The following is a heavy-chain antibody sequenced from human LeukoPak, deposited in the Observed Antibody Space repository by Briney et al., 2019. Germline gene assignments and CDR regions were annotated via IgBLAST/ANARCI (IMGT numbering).Heavy chain of an antibody. Sequence: GGSLRLSCAASGFTFSSYWMHWVRQAPGKGLVWVSRIDSAGSRTSYADSVKGRFTISRDNAKNTLYLQMNSLRAEDTAVYYYARDLYSGDCPDYWGQGTQVTVSS. J-gene: IGHJ4*02. D-gene: IGHD1-26*01. CDR2: IDSAGSRT. CDR1: GFTFSSYW. V-gene: IGHV3-74*01. CDR3: ARDLYSGDCPDY.